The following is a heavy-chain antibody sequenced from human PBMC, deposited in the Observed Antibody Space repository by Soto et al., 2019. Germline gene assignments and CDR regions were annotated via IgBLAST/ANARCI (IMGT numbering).Heavy chain of an antibody. D-gene: IGHD5-18*01. V-gene: IGHV3-30*18. CDR3: AKDHYRGYSYAHDY. J-gene: IGHJ4*02. CDR2: ISYDESKK. Sequence: QVQLVESRGGVVQPGRSLRLSCAASGFTFSPYGMHWVRQAPGKGLEWVALISYDESKKFYADSVKGRFTISRDNSKNTVYLQMNCLRAEDTAVYYCAKDHYRGYSYAHDYWGQGTLVTVSS. CDR1: GFTFSPYG.